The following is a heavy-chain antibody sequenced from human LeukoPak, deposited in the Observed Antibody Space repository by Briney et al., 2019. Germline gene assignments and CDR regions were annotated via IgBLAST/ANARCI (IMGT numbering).Heavy chain of an antibody. D-gene: IGHD3-3*01. V-gene: IGHV3-7*01. CDR1: GFILTNYF. CDR3: ATDRGWRTSGYYLYYFEY. Sequence: GGSLRLSCAASGFILTNYFMSWVRQAPGKGLEWVASIKHDGSAKYYVDSVRGRFTISRDNTMNSLYLQMSSLRAEDTAVYYCATDRGWRTSGYYLYYFEYWGQGTLVTYSS. J-gene: IGHJ4*02. CDR2: IKHDGSAK.